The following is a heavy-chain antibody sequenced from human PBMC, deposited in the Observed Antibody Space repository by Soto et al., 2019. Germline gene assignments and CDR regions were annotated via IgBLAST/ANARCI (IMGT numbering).Heavy chain of an antibody. CDR1: AFTFSTYG. V-gene: IGHV3-30*18. J-gene: IGHJ6*02. Sequence: QVQLVESGGGVVQPGRSLRLSCAASAFTFSTYGMHWFRQAPGKGLEWVALISYEGGKKYYTESVRGRFTISRDNARNTLYLQMNNVRPEDTAVYFCAKETTQYSSSWYLSGMDVWGQGTTVIVSS. D-gene: IGHD6-13*01. CDR2: ISYEGGKK. CDR3: AKETTQYSSSWYLSGMDV.